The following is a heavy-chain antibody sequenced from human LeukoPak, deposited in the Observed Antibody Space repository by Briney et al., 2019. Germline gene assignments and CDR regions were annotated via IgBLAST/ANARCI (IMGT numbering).Heavy chain of an antibody. D-gene: IGHD3-22*01. CDR1: GFTFSSYG. J-gene: IGHJ4*02. CDR3: ARDPNYYGSSDPFDY. CDR2: IWYDGSNK. V-gene: IGHV3-33*01. Sequence: GGSLRLSCAASGFTFSSYGMHWVRQAPGKGLEWVAVIWYDGSNKYYADSVKGRFTISRDNSKNTLYLQMNSLRAEDTAVYYCARDPNYYGSSDPFDYWGQGTLVTVSS.